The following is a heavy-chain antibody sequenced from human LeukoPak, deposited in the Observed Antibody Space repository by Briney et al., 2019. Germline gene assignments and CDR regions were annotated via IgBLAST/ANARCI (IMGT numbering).Heavy chain of an antibody. D-gene: IGHD6-19*01. J-gene: IGHJ4*02. V-gene: IGHV1-2*02. CDR1: GYTFNGYY. Sequence: ASVTVSFKASGYTFNGYYKHWVRQAPGQGLEGMGWINPNSGGTNYAQKFQGRVTMTRDTSISTAYMELSRLRSDDTAMYYCARSSGWKYNIDYWGQGTLVTVSS. CDR3: ARSSGWKYNIDY. CDR2: INPNSGGT.